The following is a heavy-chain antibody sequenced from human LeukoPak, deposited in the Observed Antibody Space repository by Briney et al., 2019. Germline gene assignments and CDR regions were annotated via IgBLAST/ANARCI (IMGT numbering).Heavy chain of an antibody. J-gene: IGHJ4*02. D-gene: IGHD5-12*01. Sequence: GGSLRLSCAASGFTFNTYGMRWVRQAPGKGLEWVSGISGSGGATYYADSVKGRFTISRDDPHNTLYLQMNSLRAEDTAVYYCARGPSGYHNTGGQGTLVTVSS. CDR2: ISGSGGAT. CDR1: GFTFNTYG. CDR3: ARGPSGYHNT. V-gene: IGHV3-23*01.